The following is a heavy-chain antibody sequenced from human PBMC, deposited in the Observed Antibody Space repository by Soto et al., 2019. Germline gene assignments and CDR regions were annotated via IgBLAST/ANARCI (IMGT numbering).Heavy chain of an antibody. CDR3: DV. V-gene: IGHV1-18*04. Sequence: ASVKFSCKALGYTFTTYGINWVRQAPGQGLEWMGWVSPYNGDTTYAQKVQGRVTMTTDTSTRDTQTLLYDDGQYYSYYYDMDVWGQGTTVTVSS. J-gene: IGHJ6*02. D-gene: IGHD2-2*02. CDR2: VSPYNGDT. CDR1: GYTFTTYG.